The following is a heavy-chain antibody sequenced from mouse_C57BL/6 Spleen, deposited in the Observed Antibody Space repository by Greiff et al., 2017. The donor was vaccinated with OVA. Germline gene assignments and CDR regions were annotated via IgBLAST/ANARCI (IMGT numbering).Heavy chain of an antibody. CDR3: VRDPSLRGNFDV. CDR1: GFTFNTYA. CDR2: LRSKSSNYAT. V-gene: IGHV10-3*01. Sequence: EVQLVESGGGLVQPKGSLKLSCAASGFTFNTYAMHWVRQAPGKGLEWVARLRSKSSNYATYYADSVKDRFTFSRDDSQSMLYLQMNNLKTEDTAMYYCVRDPSLRGNFDVWGTGTTVTVSS. J-gene: IGHJ1*03. D-gene: IGHD1-1*01.